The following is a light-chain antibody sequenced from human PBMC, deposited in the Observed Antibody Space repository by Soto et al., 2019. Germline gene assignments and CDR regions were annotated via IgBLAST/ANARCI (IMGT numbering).Light chain of an antibody. CDR1: SSDVGGYNY. CDR3: SSYTTSNTRQIV. V-gene: IGLV2-14*03. CDR2: DVT. Sequence: QSVLTQPASVSGSPGQSITISCTGTSSDVGGYNYVSWYQHHPGKAPKLIIYDVTNRPSGVSNPFSGSKSGNTASLTISGLQPEDEADYYCSSYTTSNTRQIVFGTRTKVTV. J-gene: IGLJ1*01.